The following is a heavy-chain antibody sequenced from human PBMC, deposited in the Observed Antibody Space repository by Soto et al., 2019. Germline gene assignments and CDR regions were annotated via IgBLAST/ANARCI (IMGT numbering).Heavy chain of an antibody. J-gene: IGHJ6*02. D-gene: IGHD2-2*02. CDR1: GFTFSSYE. Sequence: GGSLRLSCAASGFTFSSYEMNWVRQAPGKGLEWVSYISSSGSTIYYADSVKGRFTISRDNAKNSLYLQMNSLRAEDTAVYYCARHQTPQYQLLYPIYGMDVWGQGPTVPVSS. V-gene: IGHV3-48*03. CDR3: ARHQTPQYQLLYPIYGMDV. CDR2: ISSSGSTI.